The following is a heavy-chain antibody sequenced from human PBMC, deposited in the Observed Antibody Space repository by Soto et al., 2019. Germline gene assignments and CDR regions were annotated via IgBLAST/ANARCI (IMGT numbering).Heavy chain of an antibody. CDR3: ANAVAGTDASDFDY. CDR2: ISYDGSNK. J-gene: IGHJ4*02. V-gene: IGHV3-30*18. Sequence: GGPLRLSCAASGFTFSSYGMHWVRQAPGKGLEWVAVISYDGSNKYYADSVKGRFTISRDNSKNTLYLQMNSLRAEDTAVYYCANAVAGTDASDFDYWGQGT. D-gene: IGHD6-19*01. CDR1: GFTFSSYG.